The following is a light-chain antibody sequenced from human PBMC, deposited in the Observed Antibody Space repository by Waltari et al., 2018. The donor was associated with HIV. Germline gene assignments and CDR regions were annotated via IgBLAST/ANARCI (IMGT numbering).Light chain of an antibody. Sequence: EIVLTQSPDTLSVSPGESATLSCRASHGIKTNLAWYQQKPGQAPRLLIHGASTTASGVAARFSGSGSGTEFTLTISSLQSADSGTYYCQQYYDWPRTFGQGTKV. CDR3: QQYYDWPRT. CDR2: GAS. J-gene: IGKJ1*01. V-gene: IGKV3-15*01. CDR1: HGIKTN.